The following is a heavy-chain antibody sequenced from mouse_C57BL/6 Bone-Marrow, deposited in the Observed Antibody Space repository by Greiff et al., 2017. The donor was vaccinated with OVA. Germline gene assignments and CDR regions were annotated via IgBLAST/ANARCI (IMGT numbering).Heavy chain of an antibody. J-gene: IGHJ2*01. Sequence: QVQLQQPGAELVRPGTSVKLSCKASGYTFTSYWMHWVKQRPGQGLEWIGVIDPSDSYTNYNQKFEGKATLTVDTSSSTAYMQLSSLTSEDSAVYYCARGELLRYYFDYWGQGTTLTVSS. V-gene: IGHV1-59*01. D-gene: IGHD1-1*01. CDR1: GYTFTSYW. CDR2: IDPSDSYT. CDR3: ARGELLRYYFDY.